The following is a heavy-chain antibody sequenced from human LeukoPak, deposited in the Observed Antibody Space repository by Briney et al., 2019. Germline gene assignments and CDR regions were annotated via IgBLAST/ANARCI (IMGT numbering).Heavy chain of an antibody. D-gene: IGHD3-9*01. V-gene: IGHV3-48*03. CDR1: GFSFSSYE. Sequence: PGGSLRLSCAASGFSFSSYEMNWVRQAPGKGLEWVSNISSSGSTIYYADSVRGRFTISRDNAKTSLYLQMNSLRVEDTAVYYCARATERYFSLIGYWGQGTLVTVSS. J-gene: IGHJ4*02. CDR2: ISSSGSTI. CDR3: ARATERYFSLIGY.